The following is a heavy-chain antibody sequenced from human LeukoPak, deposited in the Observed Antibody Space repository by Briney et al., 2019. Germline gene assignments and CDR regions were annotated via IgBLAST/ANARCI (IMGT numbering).Heavy chain of an antibody. V-gene: IGHV3-7*01. D-gene: IGHD3-10*01. J-gene: IGHJ4*02. CDR2: IKQDGSEK. Sequence: GGSLRLSCAASGFTFSSYWMNWVRQAPGKGLEWVATIKQDGSEKYYVDSVKGRFTISRDNARDSLYLQMNSLGAEDTALYYCATTYGAGIEYWGQGTLVTVSS. CDR1: GFTFSSYW. CDR3: ATTYGAGIEY.